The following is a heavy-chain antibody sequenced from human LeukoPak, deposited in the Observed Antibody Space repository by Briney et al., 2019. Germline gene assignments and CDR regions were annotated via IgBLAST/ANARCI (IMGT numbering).Heavy chain of an antibody. CDR2: ISSSSSYI. CDR3: AKESRYDFWSGSNFDY. V-gene: IGHV3-21*04. D-gene: IGHD3-3*01. J-gene: IGHJ4*02. CDR1: GFTFSSYS. Sequence: GGSLRLSCAASGFTFSSYSMNWVRQAPGKGLEWVSSISSSSSYIYYADSVKGRFTISRDNSKNTLYLQMNSLRAEDTAVYYCAKESRYDFWSGSNFDYWGQGTLVTVSS.